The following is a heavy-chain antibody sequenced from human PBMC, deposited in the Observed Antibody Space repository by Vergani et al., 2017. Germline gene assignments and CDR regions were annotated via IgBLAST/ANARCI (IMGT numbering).Heavy chain of an antibody. D-gene: IGHD2-2*01. CDR2: VSPYNGNT. J-gene: IGHJ4*02. CDR1: GYSFINYG. Sequence: QSQLVQSGDEVKKPGASVKVSCKTSGYSFINYGISWVRQAPGQGLEWLGWVSPYNGNTNYGQKIQGRVTMTTDTSTRTAYMELSSLRYEDTAVYYCARXCPRSRSNRQLCNWGQGALVTVSS. CDR3: ARXCPRSRSNRQLCN. V-gene: IGHV1-18*01.